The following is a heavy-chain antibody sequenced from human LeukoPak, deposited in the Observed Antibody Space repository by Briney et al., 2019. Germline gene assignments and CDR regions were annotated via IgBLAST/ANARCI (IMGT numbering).Heavy chain of an antibody. CDR1: GYTFTSYD. V-gene: IGHV1-8*01. D-gene: IGHD6-19*01. CDR2: MNPNSGNT. Sequence: ASVKVSCKASGYTFTSYDINWVRQATGQGLEWMGWMNPNSGNTGYAQKFQGRVTMTRNTSISTAYMELSSLRSEDTAVYYCAAGYSSGWYLGYWGQGTLVTVSS. J-gene: IGHJ4*02. CDR3: AAGYSSGWYLGY.